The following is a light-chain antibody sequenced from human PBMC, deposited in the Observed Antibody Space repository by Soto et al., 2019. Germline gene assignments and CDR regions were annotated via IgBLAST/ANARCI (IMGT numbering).Light chain of an antibody. CDR3: QSYDSSLSGWV. V-gene: IGLV1-40*01. Sequence: QSVLTQPPSVSGAPGQRVTISCTGSSSNIGAGYDVHWYQQLPGTAPKLLIYGNSNRPSGVPDRFSGSKSGTSASLAITGLQDDDEADDYCQSYDSSLSGWVFGGGTKLTVL. J-gene: IGLJ3*02. CDR2: GNS. CDR1: SSNIGAGYD.